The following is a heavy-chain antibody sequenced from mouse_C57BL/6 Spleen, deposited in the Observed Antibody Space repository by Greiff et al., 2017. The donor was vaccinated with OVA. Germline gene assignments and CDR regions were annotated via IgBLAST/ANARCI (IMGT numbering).Heavy chain of an antibody. D-gene: IGHD1-1*01. CDR3: TSYYYGSSYFDY. CDR2: IDPEDGDT. J-gene: IGHJ2*01. CDR1: GFNIKDYY. V-gene: IGHV14-1*01. Sequence: EVMLVESGAELVRPGASVKLSCTASGFNIKDYYMHWVKQRPEQGLEWIGRIDPEDGDTEYAPKFQGKATMTADTSSNTAYLQLSSLTSEDTAVYYCTSYYYGSSYFDYWGQGTTLTVSS.